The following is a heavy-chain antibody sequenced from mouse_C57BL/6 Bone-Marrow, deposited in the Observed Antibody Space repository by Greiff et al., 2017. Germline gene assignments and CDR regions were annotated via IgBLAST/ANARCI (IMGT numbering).Heavy chain of an antibody. CDR3: ARSITTVPYFDD. CDR1: GYTFTSYW. J-gene: IGHJ2*01. V-gene: IGHV1-50*01. CDR2: IDPSDSYT. Sequence: QVQLQQPGAELVKPGASVTLSCKASGYTFTSYWMQWVKPRPGQGLEWIGEIDPSDSYTNYNQKFKGKATFTVDTSSSTAYMQLSSLTSEDSAVYYCARSITTVPYFDDWGQGTTLTVSS. D-gene: IGHD1-1*01.